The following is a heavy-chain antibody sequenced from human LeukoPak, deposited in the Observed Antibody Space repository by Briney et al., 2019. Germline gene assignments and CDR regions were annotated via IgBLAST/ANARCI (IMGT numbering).Heavy chain of an antibody. D-gene: IGHD1-14*01. V-gene: IGHV1-2*04. Sequence: ASVKVSCKASGYTFTGYYTHWVRQAPGQGLEWMGWINPNSGGTNYAQKFQGWVTMTRDTSISTAYMELSRLRSDDTAVYYCARATEPDNYYGMDVWGQGTTVTVSS. CDR2: INPNSGGT. J-gene: IGHJ6*02. CDR3: ARATEPDNYYGMDV. CDR1: GYTFTGYY.